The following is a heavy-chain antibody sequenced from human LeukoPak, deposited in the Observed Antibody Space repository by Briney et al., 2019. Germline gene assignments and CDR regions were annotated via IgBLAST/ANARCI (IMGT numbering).Heavy chain of an antibody. V-gene: IGHV3-9*01. Sequence: GRSLRLSCAASGFTFDDYAMHWVRQAPGKGLEWVSGISWNSGSIGYADSVKGRFTISRDNAKNSLYLQMNSLRDEDTAVYYCATGYDSSGYYGGYFDYWGQGTLVTVSS. J-gene: IGHJ4*02. CDR2: ISWNSGSI. CDR3: ATGYDSSGYYGGYFDY. CDR1: GFTFDDYA. D-gene: IGHD3-22*01.